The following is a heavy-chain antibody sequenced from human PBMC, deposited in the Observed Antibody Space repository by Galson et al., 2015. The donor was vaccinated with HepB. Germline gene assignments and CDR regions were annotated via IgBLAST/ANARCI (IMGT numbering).Heavy chain of an antibody. CDR1: GFSLSTSGVG. J-gene: IGHJ3*02. Sequence: PALVKPTQTLTLTCTFSGFSLSTSGVGVGWIRQPPGKALEWLALIYWNDDKRYSPSLKSRLTITKDTSKNQVVLTMTNMDPVDTATYYCAHRGAWFGVFGSPREYAFNIWGQGTMVTVSS. CDR2: IYWNDDK. CDR3: AHRGAWFGVFGSPREYAFNI. D-gene: IGHD3-10*01. V-gene: IGHV2-5*01.